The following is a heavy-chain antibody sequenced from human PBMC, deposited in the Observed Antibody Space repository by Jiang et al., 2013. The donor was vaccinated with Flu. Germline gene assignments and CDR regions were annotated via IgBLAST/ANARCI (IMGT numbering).Heavy chain of an antibody. Sequence: GPGLVKPSQTLSLTCTVSGGSISSGDYYWSWIRQPPGKGLEWIGYIYYSGSTYYNPSLKSRVTISVDTSKNQFSLKLSSVTAADTAVYYCARDLQFIRVFDYWGQGMLVTVSS. J-gene: IGHJ4*02. CDR3: ARDLQFIRVFDY. CDR2: IYYSGST. V-gene: IGHV4-30-4*01. D-gene: IGHD3-10*01. CDR1: GGSISSGDYY.